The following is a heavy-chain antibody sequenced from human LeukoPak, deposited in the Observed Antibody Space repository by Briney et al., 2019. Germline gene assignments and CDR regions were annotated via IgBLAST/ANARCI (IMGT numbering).Heavy chain of an antibody. D-gene: IGHD3-22*01. CDR3: ASQYYYDSSGYPRGFDP. CDR1: GGSISSSSYY. Sequence: PSETLSLTCTVSGGSISSSSYYWGWIRQPPGKGLEWIGSLYLGGNTYYNPSLKSRVTVSVDTSKNQFSLKLSSVTAADTAVYYCASQYYYDSSGYPRGFDPWGQGTLVTVSS. J-gene: IGHJ5*02. V-gene: IGHV4-39*01. CDR2: LYLGGNT.